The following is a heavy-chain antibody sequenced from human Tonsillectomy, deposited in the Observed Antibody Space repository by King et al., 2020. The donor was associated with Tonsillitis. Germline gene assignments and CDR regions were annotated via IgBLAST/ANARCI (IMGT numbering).Heavy chain of an antibody. CDR2: ISWNSYSI. CDR3: AKDLGATSGKIHDIFDI. V-gene: IGHV3-9*01. D-gene: IGHD1-26*01. Sequence: GQLVQSGGGLVQPGRSLRLSCAASRFIFDDYAMHWVRQAPGKGLEWVSGISWNSYSIGYADSVKGRFTISRDNAKNSLYLQMNSLRAEDTALYYCAKDLGATSGKIHDIFDIGGKGTMVT. J-gene: IGHJ3*02. CDR1: RFIFDDYA.